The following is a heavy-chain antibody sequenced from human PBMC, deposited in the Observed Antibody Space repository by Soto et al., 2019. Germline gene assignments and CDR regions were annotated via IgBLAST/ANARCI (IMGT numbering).Heavy chain of an antibody. CDR2: INPKSGGT. V-gene: IGHV1-2*02. CDR1: GDTFTANY. Sequence: QGQLVQTGDEVKKPGASVKVSCKASGDTFTANYIHWVRQAPGQGVEWMGWINPKSGGTRYPQKFQGRVTMTRDTSLSTVYMTLTRLISDDTAVYYCARDLAKGGGSPVFDYRGQGTLVTVSS. D-gene: IGHD1-26*01. CDR3: ARDLAKGGGSPVFDY. J-gene: IGHJ4*02.